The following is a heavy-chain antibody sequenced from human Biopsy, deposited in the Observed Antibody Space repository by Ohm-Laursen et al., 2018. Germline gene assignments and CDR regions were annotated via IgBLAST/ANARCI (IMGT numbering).Heavy chain of an antibody. D-gene: IGHD6-19*01. CDR2: IFKDGNT. J-gene: IGHJ4*02. CDR3: ARVGSGWAPFDK. Sequence: PPGTLSLTCAVSGYSISSDYRWGWIRQAPGKTLEWLGNIFKDGNTHYNPSLMSRLIISIDTSKNQFSLMMTSVSGADTAVYFCARVGSGWAPFDKWGPGTLVTVSS. V-gene: IGHV4-38-2*01. CDR1: GYSISSDYR.